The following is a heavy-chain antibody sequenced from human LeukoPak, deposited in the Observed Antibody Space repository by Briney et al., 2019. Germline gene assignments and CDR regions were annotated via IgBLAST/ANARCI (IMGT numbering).Heavy chain of an antibody. V-gene: IGHV3-23*01. CDR2: ISGSGGST. Sequence: GGSXRLSCAASGFTFSSYAMSWVRQAPGKGLEWVSAISGSGGSTYYADSVKGRFTISRDNSKNTLYLQMNSLRAEDTAVYYCAKDVRWDIVVVPAAREGYFDYWGQGTLVTVSS. J-gene: IGHJ4*02. D-gene: IGHD2-2*01. CDR3: AKDVRWDIVVVPAAREGYFDY. CDR1: GFTFSSYA.